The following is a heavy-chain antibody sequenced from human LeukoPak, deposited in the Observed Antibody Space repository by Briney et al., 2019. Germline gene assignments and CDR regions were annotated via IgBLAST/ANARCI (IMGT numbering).Heavy chain of an antibody. Sequence: SETLSLTCTVSGGSISSYYWSWIRQPPGKGLEWIGYIYYSGSTNYNPSLKSRVTISVDTSKNQFSLKLSSVTAADTAVYYCARGLFPRYWYFDLWGRGTLVTVSS. J-gene: IGHJ2*01. CDR1: GGSISSYY. CDR2: IYYSGST. D-gene: IGHD3-10*02. V-gene: IGHV4-59*01. CDR3: ARGLFPRYWYFDL.